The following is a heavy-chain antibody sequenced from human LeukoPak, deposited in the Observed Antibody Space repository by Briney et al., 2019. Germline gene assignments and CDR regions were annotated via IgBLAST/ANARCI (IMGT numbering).Heavy chain of an antibody. J-gene: IGHJ6*02. D-gene: IGHD1-26*01. V-gene: IGHV5-10-1*01. Sequence: GETLKISCKGSGYSFTSHWISWVRQMPGKGLEWMGRIDPSDSYTKYSPSFQGHVTISGDESISTAYLQWSSLKASDTAMYYCARHFLGELPDMDVWGQGTTVTVSS. CDR2: IDPSDSYT. CDR1: GYSFTSHW. CDR3: ARHFLGELPDMDV.